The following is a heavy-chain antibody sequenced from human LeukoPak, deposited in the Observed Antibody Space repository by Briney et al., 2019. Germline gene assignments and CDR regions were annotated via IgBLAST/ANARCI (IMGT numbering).Heavy chain of an antibody. Sequence: GGSLRLSCAASGFPFSSYAMTWVRQAPGKGLEWVSTISASANNTYYTDSVKGRFTISRDNSKNTLYLQMSSLSAEDTAVYCCAKRIAAAGSPVYFDYWGQGTLITVSS. V-gene: IGHV3-23*01. J-gene: IGHJ4*02. CDR2: ISASANNT. CDR3: AKRIAAAGSPVYFDY. CDR1: GFPFSSYA. D-gene: IGHD6-13*01.